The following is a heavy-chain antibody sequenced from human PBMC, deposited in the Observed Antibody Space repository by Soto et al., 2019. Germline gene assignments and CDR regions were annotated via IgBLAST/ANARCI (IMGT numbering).Heavy chain of an antibody. CDR3: ARDQDYDDSSGYYFFDY. J-gene: IGHJ4*02. CDR2: IWYDGSNK. Sequence: LRLSCAASGFTFSSYGMHWVRQAPGKGLEWVAVIWYDGSNKYYADSVKGRFTISRDNSKNTLYLQMNSLRAEDTAVYYCARDQDYDDSSGYYFFDYWGQGTLVTVYS. D-gene: IGHD3-22*01. CDR1: GFTFSSYG. V-gene: IGHV3-33*01.